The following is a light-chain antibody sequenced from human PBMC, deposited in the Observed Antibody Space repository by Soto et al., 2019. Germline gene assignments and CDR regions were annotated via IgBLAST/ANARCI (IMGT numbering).Light chain of an antibody. Sequence: QSVLTQPASVSGSPGQSITISCTGTSGDIGGYNYVSWYQQHPGKAPKLLISEVTNRPSGVSNRFSGSKSGNTASLTISGLQAEDEADYYCCSYAGRSTVICGGGTKLTVL. V-gene: IGLV2-14*01. J-gene: IGLJ2*01. CDR2: EVT. CDR1: SGDIGGYNY. CDR3: CSYAGRSTVI.